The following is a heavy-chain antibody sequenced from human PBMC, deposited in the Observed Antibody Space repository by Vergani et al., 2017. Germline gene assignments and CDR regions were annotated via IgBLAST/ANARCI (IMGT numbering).Heavy chain of an antibody. CDR2: IKNTGDST. CDR1: GFTFSSHA. CDR3: ARGNYYGSGTYVDP. J-gene: IGHJ5*02. V-gene: IGHV3-23*01. D-gene: IGHD3-10*01. Sequence: EVQLLQSEGAVVQPGGSLRLSCVASGFTFSSHAMSWVRQGHGQGLEWVSSIKNTGDSTHYADSVKGRVTISRDTSKNTLHLQINNLRAEDTAVYYCARGNYYGSGTYVDPWGQGTLVTVSS.